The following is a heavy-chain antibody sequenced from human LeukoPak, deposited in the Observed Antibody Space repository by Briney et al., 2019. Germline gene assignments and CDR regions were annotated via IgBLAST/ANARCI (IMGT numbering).Heavy chain of an antibody. CDR1: GFTLSSYA. Sequence: GGSLRHSCVASGFTLSSYAMSWVRQAPGRGRECVSAIICSGGSTYYADSVKGRFTIPRDNSKNTLYLQMNSLRAEDTAVYYCAKDRLAVAGLASDYWGQGTLVTVSS. CDR3: AKDRLAVAGLASDY. CDR2: IICSGGST. D-gene: IGHD6-19*01. J-gene: IGHJ4*02. V-gene: IGHV3-23*01.